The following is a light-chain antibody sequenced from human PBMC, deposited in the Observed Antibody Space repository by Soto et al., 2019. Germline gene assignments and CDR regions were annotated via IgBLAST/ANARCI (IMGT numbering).Light chain of an antibody. V-gene: IGKV1-33*01. Sequence: DIQMTQSPSSLSAVVGGRVSITCRASQHISHFLNWYQHKPGKAPELLIFDASNLQPGVPSRFSGSGPGANFTLSISSLQPEDIATYYCHQTHTTPLTFGGGTKVEIK. J-gene: IGKJ4*01. CDR3: HQTHTTPLT. CDR1: QHISHF. CDR2: DAS.